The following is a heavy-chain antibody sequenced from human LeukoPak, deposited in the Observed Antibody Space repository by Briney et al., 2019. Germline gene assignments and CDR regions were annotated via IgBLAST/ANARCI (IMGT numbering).Heavy chain of an antibody. CDR2: ISSSGSHM. J-gene: IGHJ4*02. CDR1: GFTFSSYS. Sequence: TGGSLRLSCAASGFTFSSYSMNWVRQAPGKGLEWVSSISSSGSHMYYADSVKGRVTISRDNAKNSLYLQMNSLRAEDTAEYYCARLTFGGVIGFDYWGQGTLVTVSS. D-gene: IGHD3-16*02. V-gene: IGHV3-21*01. CDR3: ARLTFGGVIGFDY.